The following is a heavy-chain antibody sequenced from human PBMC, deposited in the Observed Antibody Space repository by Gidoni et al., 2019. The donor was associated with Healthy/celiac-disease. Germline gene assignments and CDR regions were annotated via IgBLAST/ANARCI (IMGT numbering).Heavy chain of an antibody. CDR2: IYYSGST. CDR1: GGSISSSSYY. Sequence: QLQLQESGPGLVKPSETLSLTCTVSGGSISSSSYYWGWIRQPPGKGLEWIGSIYYSGSTYYNTSLKSRVTISVDTSKNQFSLKLSSVTAADTAVYYCARHGASSLVESFDYWGQGTMVTVSS. D-gene: IGHD6-6*01. J-gene: IGHJ4*02. V-gene: IGHV4-39*01. CDR3: ARHGASSLVESFDY.